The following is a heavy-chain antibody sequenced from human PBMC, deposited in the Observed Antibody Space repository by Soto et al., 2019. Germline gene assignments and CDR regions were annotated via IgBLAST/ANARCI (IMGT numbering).Heavy chain of an antibody. V-gene: IGHV3-15*07. J-gene: IGHJ3*02. CDR2: IKSKTDGGTT. D-gene: IGHD3-10*01. Sequence: GGSLRLSCAASGFTFSNAWMNWVRQAPGKGLEWVGRIKSKTDGGTTDYAAPVKGRFTISRDDSKNTLYLQMNSLKTEDTAVYYCTTDFGSITSFVGVTDAFYICGKGTMVTVSS. CDR3: TTDFGSITSFVGVTDAFYI. CDR1: GFTFSNAW.